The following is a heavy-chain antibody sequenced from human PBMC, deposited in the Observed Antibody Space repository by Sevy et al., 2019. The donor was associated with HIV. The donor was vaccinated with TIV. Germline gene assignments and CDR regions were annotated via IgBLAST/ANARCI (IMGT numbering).Heavy chain of an antibody. V-gene: IGHV4-31*03. J-gene: IGHJ5*02. CDR1: GGSISSGGYY. Sequence: SETLSLTCTVSGGSISSGGYYWSWIRQHPGKGLEWIGYIYYSGSTYYNPSLKSRVTISVDTSKNQFSLKLSSVTAADTAVYYCARFYIVATNWFDPWGQGTLVTVSS. CDR3: ARFYIVATNWFDP. D-gene: IGHD5-12*01. CDR2: IYYSGST.